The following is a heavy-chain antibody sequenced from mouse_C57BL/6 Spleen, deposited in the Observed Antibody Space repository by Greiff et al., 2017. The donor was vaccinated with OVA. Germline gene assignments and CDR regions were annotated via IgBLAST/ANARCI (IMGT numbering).Heavy chain of an antibody. CDR1: GYTFTSYW. V-gene: IGHV1-53*01. Sequence: VQLVESGTELVKPGASVKLSCKASGYTFTSYWMHWVKQRPGQGLEWIGNINPSNGGTNYNEKFKSKATLTVDKSSSTAYMQLSSLTSEDSAVYYCARFDYDGWFAYWGQGTLVTVSA. D-gene: IGHD2-4*01. CDR3: ARFDYDGWFAY. J-gene: IGHJ3*01. CDR2: INPSNGGT.